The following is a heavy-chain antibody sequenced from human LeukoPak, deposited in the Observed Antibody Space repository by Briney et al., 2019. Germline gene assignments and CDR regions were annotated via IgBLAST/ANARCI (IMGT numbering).Heavy chain of an antibody. CDR2: IYHSGST. V-gene: IGHV4-38-2*02. CDR3: ARDTGWLLLRGVIDY. D-gene: IGHD3-22*01. Sequence: SETLSLTCTVSGGSISSYYWSWIRQPPGKGLEWIGSIYHSGSTYYNPSLKSRVTISVDTSKNQFSLKLSSVTAADTAVYYCARDTGWLLLRGVIDYWGQGTLVTVSS. CDR1: GGSISSYY. J-gene: IGHJ4*02.